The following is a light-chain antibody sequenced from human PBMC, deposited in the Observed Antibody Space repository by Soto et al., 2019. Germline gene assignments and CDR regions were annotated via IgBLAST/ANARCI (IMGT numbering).Light chain of an antibody. CDR1: QKFGAN. CDR2: GVS. Sequence: EVVLTQSTATLSVSPGERATLSCRASQKFGANLAWYQQKPGQAPRLLIFGVSTRAAGVPGRFSGSGSGTEFTLTINSLQSEDFAVYYCHHYTDWRSFGQGTKVEIK. J-gene: IGKJ1*01. V-gene: IGKV3-15*01. CDR3: HHYTDWRS.